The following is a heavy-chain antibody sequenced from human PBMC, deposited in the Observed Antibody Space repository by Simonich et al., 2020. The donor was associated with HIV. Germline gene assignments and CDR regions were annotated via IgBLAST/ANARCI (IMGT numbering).Heavy chain of an antibody. CDR1: GYSVSSAYY. J-gene: IGHJ4*02. CDR2: YHHGSS. V-gene: IGHV4-38-2*01. D-gene: IGHD3-10*01. Sequence: QVQLQESGPGLVKPSETLSLTCAVSGYSVSSAYYWGWIRHPPGKGLEWIGTYHHGSSHYTPSLKSRLTISVDMSKNQVYLNLSSVTAADTAVYYCGRTNYGSGIDYWGQGTLVTVSS. CDR3: GRTNYGSGIDY.